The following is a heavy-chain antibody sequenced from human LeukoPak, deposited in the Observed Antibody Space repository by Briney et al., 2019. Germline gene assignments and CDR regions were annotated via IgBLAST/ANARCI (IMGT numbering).Heavy chain of an antibody. CDR2: IRPDGSEG. Sequence: GGSLRLSCAVSGFTFSSYWMGWVRQAPGKGLEWVANIRPDGSEGFYVDSLKGRFTISRDNAKNSPYLQMNSLRAEDTAVYYCARVDCSGGSCFSGFDYWGQGTLVTVSS. V-gene: IGHV3-7*01. CDR3: ARVDCSGGSCFSGFDY. CDR1: GFTFSSYW. J-gene: IGHJ4*02. D-gene: IGHD2-15*01.